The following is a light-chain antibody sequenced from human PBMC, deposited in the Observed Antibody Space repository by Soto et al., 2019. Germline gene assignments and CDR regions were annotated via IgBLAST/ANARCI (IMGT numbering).Light chain of an antibody. CDR1: QSVSRY. CDR2: DAS. CDR3: QHRSTWPYI. J-gene: IGKJ2*01. V-gene: IGKV3-11*01. Sequence: EIVLTQSPPTLSLSPGERATLSCRASQSVSRYLVWYQQKPAQAPRLLIYDASIRATGVPSRFSGSGSGTDFTLTISTLEPEDFAVYYCQHRSTWPYIFGQGTKLEIK.